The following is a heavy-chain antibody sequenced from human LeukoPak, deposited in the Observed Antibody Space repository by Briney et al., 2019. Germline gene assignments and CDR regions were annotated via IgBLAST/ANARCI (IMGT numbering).Heavy chain of an antibody. CDR3: ARGDDFWSGYYDWFDP. Sequence: PSETLSLTCTVSGGSISRGSYYWSWIRQPPGKGLEWIGYIYYSGSTNYNPSLKSRVTISVDTSKNQFSLKLSSVTAADTAVYYCARGDDFWSGYYDWFDPWGQGTLVTVSS. CDR2: IYYSGST. D-gene: IGHD3-3*01. CDR1: GGSISRGSYY. V-gene: IGHV4-61*01. J-gene: IGHJ5*02.